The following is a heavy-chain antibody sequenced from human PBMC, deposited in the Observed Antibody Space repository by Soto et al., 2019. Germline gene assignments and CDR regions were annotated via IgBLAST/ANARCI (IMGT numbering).Heavy chain of an antibody. V-gene: IGHV4-59*01. Sequence: SETLSLTCTVSGGSITNYYWSWIRQSPGKGLEWIGYIYYSGTTNYNPSLKSRVTLSVDTSKNQFSLNLTSVTAADTAVYYCARAGSAGPPHVWGKGTTVTVSS. CDR1: GGSITNYY. CDR2: IYYSGTT. J-gene: IGHJ6*04. D-gene: IGHD1-1*01. CDR3: ARAGSAGPPHV.